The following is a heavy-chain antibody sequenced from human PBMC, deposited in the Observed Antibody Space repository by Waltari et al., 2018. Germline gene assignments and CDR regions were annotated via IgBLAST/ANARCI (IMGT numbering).Heavy chain of an antibody. V-gene: IGHV3-53*01. CDR1: GFNVKTHY. Sequence: ELQLVESGGGLIQPGGSLRLSCAASGFNVKTHYLSWVRQALGKGRERISVIYGCGITYYADAVKGRFTISRDSYRNTLSLQMISLRAEDTAVYYCARAESGGMFDYYYGMDVWGQGTTVTVSS. CDR2: IYGCGIT. CDR3: ARAESGGMFDYYYGMDV. D-gene: IGHD2-15*01. J-gene: IGHJ6*02.